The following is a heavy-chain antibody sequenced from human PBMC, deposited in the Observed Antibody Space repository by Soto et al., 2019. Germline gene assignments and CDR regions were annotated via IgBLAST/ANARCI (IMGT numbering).Heavy chain of an antibody. D-gene: IGHD5-18*01. CDR2: IRNKGNNYAT. CDR1: GFTCSDSA. Sequence: GGSLRLSCAASGFTCSDSAMHWVRQASGKGLEWVGRIRNKGNNYATAYTASVKGRFTISRDDSKNTVYLQMNSLKIDDTAVYYCTSRRDWTAVDPLDYWGLGTLVTVPQ. J-gene: IGHJ4*02. CDR3: TSRRDWTAVDPLDY. V-gene: IGHV3-73*01.